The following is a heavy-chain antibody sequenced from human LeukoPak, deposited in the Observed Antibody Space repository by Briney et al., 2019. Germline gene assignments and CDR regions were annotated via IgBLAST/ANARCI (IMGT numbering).Heavy chain of an antibody. D-gene: IGHD3-22*01. CDR3: AKDATPNYHDSTLGAFDI. CDR2: ISGSGGST. V-gene: IGHV3-23*01. CDR1: GLTFSSYA. Sequence: KTGGSLRLSCAASGLTFSSYAMSWVRQAPGKGLEWVSAISGSGGSTYYADSVKGRFTISRDNSKNTLYLQMNSLRAEDTAVYYCAKDATPNYHDSTLGAFDIWGQGTMVTVSS. J-gene: IGHJ3*02.